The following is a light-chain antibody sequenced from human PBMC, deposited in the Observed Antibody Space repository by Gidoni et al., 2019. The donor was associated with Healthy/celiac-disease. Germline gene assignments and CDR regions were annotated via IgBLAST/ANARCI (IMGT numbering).Light chain of an antibody. CDR2: AAC. CDR1: QSISSH. J-gene: IGKJ1*01. V-gene: IGKV1-39*01. Sequence: DIQMTQSPSSLSASVGDRVTLTCRASQSISSHLNWYQQKPGQAPKLLIDAACSSQSGVPTRCSGRGAGTDFTLTISSLQPEDVATYYCQQSYSTPWTFGQGTKVEIK. CDR3: QQSYSTPWT.